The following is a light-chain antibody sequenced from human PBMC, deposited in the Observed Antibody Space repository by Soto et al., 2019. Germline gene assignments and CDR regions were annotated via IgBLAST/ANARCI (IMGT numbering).Light chain of an antibody. CDR1: QSVSIY. Sequence: ELVLTQSPATLSLSPGETATLSCRASQSVSIYLAWYQQKPGQAPRLLIYDASNRATGIPARFRGSGSGTNFTLTIGGLGPGGFAIFSCQQGSSGRLIPFGQGKRREIK. J-gene: IGKJ5*01. V-gene: IGKV3-11*01. CDR2: DAS. CDR3: QQGSSGRLIP.